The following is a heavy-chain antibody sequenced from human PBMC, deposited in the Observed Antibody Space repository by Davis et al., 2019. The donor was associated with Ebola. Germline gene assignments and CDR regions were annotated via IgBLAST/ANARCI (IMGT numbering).Heavy chain of an antibody. Sequence: ASVKVSCKASGYTFTGYYMHWVRQAPGQGLEWMGWINPNSGGTNYAQKFQGRVTMTRDTSTSTVYMELSSLRSEDTAVYYCARSGPNYYDSSGFDWGQGTRVTVSS. CDR3: ARSGPNYYDSSGFD. CDR1: GYTFTGYY. D-gene: IGHD3-22*01. CDR2: INPNSGGT. V-gene: IGHV1-2*02. J-gene: IGHJ4*02.